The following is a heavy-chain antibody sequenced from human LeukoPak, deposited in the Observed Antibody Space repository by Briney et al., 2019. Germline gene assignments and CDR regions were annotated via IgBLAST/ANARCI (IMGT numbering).Heavy chain of an antibody. V-gene: IGHV4-34*01. CDR1: GGSFSGYY. Sequence: SETLSLTCAVYGGSFSGYYWSWIRQPPGKGLEWIGEINHSGSTNYNPSLKSRVTISVDTSKNRFSLKLSSVTAADTAVYYCAREGAAAGSPFDYWGQGTLVTVSS. CDR2: INHSGST. J-gene: IGHJ4*02. CDR3: AREGAAAGSPFDY. D-gene: IGHD6-13*01.